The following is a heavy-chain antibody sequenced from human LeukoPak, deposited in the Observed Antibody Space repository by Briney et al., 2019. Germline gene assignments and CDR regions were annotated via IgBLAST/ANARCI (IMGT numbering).Heavy chain of an antibody. V-gene: IGHV4-39*01. D-gene: IGHD3-22*01. CDR2: IYYSGIT. CDR3: ARRGIVGGPFDY. CDR1: GGSISTNAYY. J-gene: IGHJ4*02. Sequence: SETLSLTCTVSGGSISTNAYYWGWIRQPPGKGLQWIGSIYYSGITYYNPSLKSRVTISVDTSKNQFSLKVSSVTAADTAVYYCARRGIVGGPFDYWGQGTLVTVSS.